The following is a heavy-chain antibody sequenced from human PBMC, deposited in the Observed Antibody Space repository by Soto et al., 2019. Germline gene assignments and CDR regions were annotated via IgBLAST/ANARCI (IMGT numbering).Heavy chain of an antibody. V-gene: IGHV3-23*01. CDR2: INGSGDST. CDR3: AKALYGGFTY. Sequence: EVRLLESGGGLVQPGGSLRLSCAASGFTFSVYALIWVRQAPGKGLEWVSGINGSGDSTHYADSVKGRFTVSRDNSKGMLYLPTHSLRAEDTAIYYCAKALYGGFTYWGQGTLVTVSS. D-gene: IGHD3-10*01. J-gene: IGHJ4*02. CDR1: GFTFSVYA.